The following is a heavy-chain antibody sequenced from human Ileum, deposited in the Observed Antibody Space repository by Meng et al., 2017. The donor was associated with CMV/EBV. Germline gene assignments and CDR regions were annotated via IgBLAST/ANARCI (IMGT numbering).Heavy chain of an antibody. CDR1: GFRFSDYW. CDR2: INEEGSEK. Sequence: GESLKISCVVSGFRFSDYWVTWVRQAPGKGLEWVANINEEGSEKHYVDSVRGRFTISRDNDKNSLYVEMNSLRGEDTAIYYCARVSGIPSWVSGAANFDYWGQGTLVTVSS. J-gene: IGHJ4*02. CDR3: ARVSGIPSWVSGAANFDY. V-gene: IGHV3-7*03. D-gene: IGHD3-10*01.